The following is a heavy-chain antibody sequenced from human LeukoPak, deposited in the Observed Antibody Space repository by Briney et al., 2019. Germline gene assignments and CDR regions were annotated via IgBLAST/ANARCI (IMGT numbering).Heavy chain of an antibody. CDR3: ARGRLRSMYGFG. CDR2: INHSGST. CDR1: GGSFSGYY. V-gene: IGHV4-34*09. D-gene: IGHD3-10*01. J-gene: IGHJ4*02. Sequence: PSETLSLTCAVYGGSFSGYYWSWIRQPPGKGLEWIGEINHSGSTYYNPSLKSRVTISVDTSKNQFSLRLSSVTAADTAVYYCARGRLRSMYGFGWGQGTLVTVSS.